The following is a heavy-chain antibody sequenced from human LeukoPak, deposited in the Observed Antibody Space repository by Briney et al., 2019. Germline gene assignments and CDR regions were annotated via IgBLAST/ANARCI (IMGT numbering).Heavy chain of an antibody. D-gene: IGHD2-21*01. J-gene: IGHJ4*02. V-gene: IGHV3-15*01. CDR2: IKSKADGETT. Sequence: PGGSLTLSCAASGFSFSSYAMSWVRQAPGKGLEWVGLIKSKADGETTHYAAPVKDRFTLSRDDSIRTLYLQMNNLKTEDTAVYYCAADIPSAIYPIDFWGQGALVTVST. CDR3: AADIPSAIYPIDF. CDR1: GFSFSSYA.